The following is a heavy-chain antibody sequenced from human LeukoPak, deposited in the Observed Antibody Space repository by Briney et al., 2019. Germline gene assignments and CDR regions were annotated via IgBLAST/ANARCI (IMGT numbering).Heavy chain of an antibody. CDR2: INPSGGST. V-gene: IGHV1-46*01. J-gene: IGHJ4*02. CDR3: ARDLYHRYYHNSGHAFDY. D-gene: IGHD3-22*01. CDR1: GYTFTSCN. Sequence: GASVKVSCKASGYTFTSCNIHWVRQAPGQGLEWMGIINPSGGSTNYAQKFQGRVTMTRDTSTSTVYMELSSLRYEDTAVYYCARDLYHRYYHNSGHAFDYWGQGTLVTVSS.